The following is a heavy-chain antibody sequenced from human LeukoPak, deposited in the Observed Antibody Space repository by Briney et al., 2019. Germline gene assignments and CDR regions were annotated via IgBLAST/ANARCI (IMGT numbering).Heavy chain of an antibody. CDR1: GYSFATSW. D-gene: IGHD6-19*01. J-gene: IGHJ4*02. Sequence: GESPKISCKGSGYSFATSWIGWVRQMPGKGLEWMGIIYPGDSDSTYSPSFQGQVTISVDKSISTAYLQWSSLKASDTAMYFCARLTAVAGFFDYWGQGTLVTVSS. V-gene: IGHV5-51*01. CDR3: ARLTAVAGFFDY. CDR2: IYPGDSDS.